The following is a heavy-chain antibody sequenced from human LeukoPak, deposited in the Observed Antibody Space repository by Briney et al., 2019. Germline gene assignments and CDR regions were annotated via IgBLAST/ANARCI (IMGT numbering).Heavy chain of an antibody. CDR2: ISSSGTTI. Sequence: PGGSLRPSCAASGFTFSSYEMNWVRQAPGKGLEWVSYISSSGTTIYYADSVRGRFTISRDNAKNSLSLQMNSLRAEDTAVYYCARDVLKRGRVAAPAFDYWGQGSLVTVSS. D-gene: IGHD6-6*01. V-gene: IGHV3-48*03. J-gene: IGHJ4*02. CDR1: GFTFSSYE. CDR3: ARDVLKRGRVAAPAFDY.